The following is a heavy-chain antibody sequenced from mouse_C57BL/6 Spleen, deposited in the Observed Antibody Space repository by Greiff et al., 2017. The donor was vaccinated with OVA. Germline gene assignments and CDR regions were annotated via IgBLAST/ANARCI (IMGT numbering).Heavy chain of an antibody. D-gene: IGHD5-1*01. V-gene: IGHV1-82*01. J-gene: IGHJ4*01. CDR3: ARLGEYGGYYYAMDY. CDR1: GYAFSSSW. CDR2: IYPGDGDT. Sequence: QAQLQQSGPELVKPGASVKISCKASGYAFSSSWMNWVKQRPGKGLEWIGRIYPGDGDTNYNGKFKGKATLPADKSSSTAYMQLSSLTSEETAVYIGARLGEYGGYYYAMDYWGQGTSVTVSS.